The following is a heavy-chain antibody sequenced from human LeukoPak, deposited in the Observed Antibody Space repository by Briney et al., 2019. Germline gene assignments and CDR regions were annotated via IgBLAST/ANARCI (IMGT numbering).Heavy chain of an antibody. CDR2: IYYSGST. V-gene: IGHV4-59*12. CDR3: ARSGGLWLLTYYFDY. D-gene: IGHD3-22*01. CDR1: GGSINNYY. J-gene: IGHJ4*02. Sequence: PSETLSLTCTVSGGSINNYYWSWIRQPPGKGLEWIGYIYYSGSTNYNPSLKSRVTISVDTSKNQLSLKLSSVTAADTAVYFCARSGGLWLLTYYFDYWGQGTLVTVSS.